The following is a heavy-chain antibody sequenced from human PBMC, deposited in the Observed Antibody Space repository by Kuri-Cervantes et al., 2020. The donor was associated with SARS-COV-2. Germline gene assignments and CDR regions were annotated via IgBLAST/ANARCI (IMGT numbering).Heavy chain of an antibody. D-gene: IGHD6-6*01. V-gene: IGHV4-34*01. Sequence: SETLSLTCAVYGGSFSGYYWSWIRQPPGKGLEWIGEINHSGSTNYNPSLKSRVTISVDTSKNQFSLKLSSVTAADTAVYYCAISLLIFSNNAVGSSSIDYWGQGTLVTVSS. CDR3: AISLLIFSNNAVGSSSIDY. CDR2: INHSGST. J-gene: IGHJ4*02. CDR1: GGSFSGYY.